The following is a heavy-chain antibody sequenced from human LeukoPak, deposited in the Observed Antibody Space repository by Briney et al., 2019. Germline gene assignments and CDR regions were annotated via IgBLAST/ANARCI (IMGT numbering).Heavy chain of an antibody. D-gene: IGHD3-10*01. J-gene: IGHJ4*02. CDR1: GYSFSSYW. V-gene: IGHV5-51*01. CDR2: IYPGDSDT. Sequence: GESLKISCKGSGYSFSSYWIAWVRQMPGKGLEWMGIIYPGDSDTTYSPSFQGQVTISADKSISTAYLQWNSLKASDTAMYFCARRRSSTLIDYWGQGTLVTVSS. CDR3: ARRRSSTLIDY.